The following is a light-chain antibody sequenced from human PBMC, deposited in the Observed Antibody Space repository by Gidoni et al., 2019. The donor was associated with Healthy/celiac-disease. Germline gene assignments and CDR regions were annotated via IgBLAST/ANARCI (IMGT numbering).Light chain of an antibody. CDR3: QQYNNWPGT. J-gene: IGKJ1*01. Sequence: IVMTQSPATLSVSPGERATFSCRASQSVSGNLTWYQQKPGQAPRLLIYGASTRATGIPARFSGSGSGTEFTLTISSLQSEDFAVYYCQQYNNWPGTFGQGTKVEIK. CDR1: QSVSGN. V-gene: IGKV3-15*01. CDR2: GAS.